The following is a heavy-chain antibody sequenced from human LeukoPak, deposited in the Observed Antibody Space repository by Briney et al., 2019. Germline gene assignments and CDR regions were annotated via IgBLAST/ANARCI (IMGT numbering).Heavy chain of an antibody. CDR3: ARVGFMVRGVIMYYFDY. J-gene: IGHJ4*02. CDR2: IIPIFGTA. Sequence: ASVKVSCKASGGTFSSYAISWVRQAPGQGLEWMGGIIPIFGTANYAQKFQGRVTITTDESTSTAYMELSSLRSEDTAVYYCARVGFMVRGVIMYYFDYWGQGTLVTVSS. V-gene: IGHV1-69*05. D-gene: IGHD3-10*01. CDR1: GGTFSSYA.